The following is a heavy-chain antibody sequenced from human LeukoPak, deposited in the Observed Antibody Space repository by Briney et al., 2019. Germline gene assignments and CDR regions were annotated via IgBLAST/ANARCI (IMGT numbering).Heavy chain of an antibody. Sequence: PSETLSLTCTVSGGSISSYYWSWIRQPPGKGLEWSGYIYYRGSTNYNPSLKSRVTISVDTSKNQFSLKLSSVTAADTAVYYCARERGRARGSYGSYYGMDFWGQGTTVTVSS. D-gene: IGHD1-26*01. V-gene: IGHV4-59*01. CDR2: IYYRGST. J-gene: IGHJ6*02. CDR1: GGSISSYY. CDR3: ARERGRARGSYGSYYGMDF.